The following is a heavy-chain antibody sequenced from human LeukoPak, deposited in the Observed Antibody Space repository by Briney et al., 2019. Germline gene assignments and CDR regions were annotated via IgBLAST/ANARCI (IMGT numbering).Heavy chain of an antibody. D-gene: IGHD3-3*01. V-gene: IGHV3-48*01. CDR3: ARVLGSGHDY. Sequence: PGGSLRLSCAASGFTFSSYSMNWVRQAPGKGLEWVSYISSSSSPIYYADSVKGRFTISRDNAKDSLYLQMSSLRAEDTAVYYCARVLGSGHDYWGQGTLVTVSS. J-gene: IGHJ4*02. CDR1: GFTFSSYS. CDR2: ISSSSSPI.